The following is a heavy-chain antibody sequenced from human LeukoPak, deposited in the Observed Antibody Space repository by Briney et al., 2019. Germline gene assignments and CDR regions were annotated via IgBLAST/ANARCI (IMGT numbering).Heavy chain of an antibody. D-gene: IGHD3-10*01. CDR3: AKDNYYGSGSFFDY. J-gene: IGHJ4*02. CDR1: GFTFSSYG. V-gene: IGHV3-30*02. CDR2: IRYDESNR. Sequence: PGGSLRLSCAASGFTFSSYGMHWVRQAPGKGLEWVTFIRYDESNRYCADSVKGRFTISRDISKNTLYLQMNSLRADDTAIYYCAKDNYYGSGSFFDYWGQGTLVTVSS.